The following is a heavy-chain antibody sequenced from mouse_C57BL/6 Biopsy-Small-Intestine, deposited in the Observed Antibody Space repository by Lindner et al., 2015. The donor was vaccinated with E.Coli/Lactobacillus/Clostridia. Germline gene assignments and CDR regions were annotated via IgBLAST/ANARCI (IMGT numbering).Heavy chain of an antibody. D-gene: IGHD2-2*01. CDR2: IYYSGTI. V-gene: IGHV3-5*01. CDR1: GISITTGNYR. J-gene: IGHJ2*01. Sequence: VQLQESGPGLVKPSQTVFLTCTVTGISITTGNYRWSWIRQFPGNKLEWIGYIYYSGTITYNPSLTSRTTITRDTPKNQFFLEMNSLTAEDTATYYCARNYGYDGYYFDYWGQGTTLTVSS. CDR3: ARNYGYDGYYFDY.